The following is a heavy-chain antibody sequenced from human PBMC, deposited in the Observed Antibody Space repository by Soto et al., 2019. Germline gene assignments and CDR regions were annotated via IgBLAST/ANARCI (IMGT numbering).Heavy chain of an antibody. CDR1: GFTFSNYW. V-gene: IGHV3-74*01. J-gene: IGHJ5*02. CDR2: INSDGSST. CDR3: ARFRVDGDYVP. D-gene: IGHD4-17*01. Sequence: EVQLVESGGGLVQPGGSLRLSCAVSGFTFSNYWMHWVRQAPGKGLVWVSRINSDGSSTSYAYFVKGRFTISRDNAKNTLYLQKNSLRAEDTAVYYCARFRVDGDYVPWGQGTLVTVSS.